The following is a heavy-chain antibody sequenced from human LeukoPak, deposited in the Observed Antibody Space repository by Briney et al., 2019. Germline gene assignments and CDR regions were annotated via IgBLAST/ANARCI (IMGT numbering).Heavy chain of an antibody. D-gene: IGHD6-19*01. V-gene: IGHV3-30*18. Sequence: PGRSLRLSCAASGFTFSSYGMHWVRQAPGKGLEWVAVISYDGSNKYYADSVKGRFTISRDNSKNTLYLQMNSLRAEDTAVYYCAKDGGSGWYLYYFDYWGQEPWSPSPQ. CDR1: GFTFSSYG. CDR2: ISYDGSNK. CDR3: AKDGGSGWYLYYFDY. J-gene: IGHJ4*01.